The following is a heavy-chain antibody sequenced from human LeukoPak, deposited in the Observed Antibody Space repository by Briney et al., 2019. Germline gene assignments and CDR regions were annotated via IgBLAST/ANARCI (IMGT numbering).Heavy chain of an antibody. CDR1: GFTFSDFY. Sequence: GVSLRLSCAASGFTFSDFYMSWIPPAPGKGRVWISYISGSTTYTNYADSVKGRFTISRDNAKNSLYLQMNSRRAEDTVVYYCARVRGDHPFDYWGQGTLVTVSS. V-gene: IGHV3-11*05. CDR2: ISGSTTYT. D-gene: IGHD2-21*02. CDR3: ARVRGDHPFDY. J-gene: IGHJ4*02.